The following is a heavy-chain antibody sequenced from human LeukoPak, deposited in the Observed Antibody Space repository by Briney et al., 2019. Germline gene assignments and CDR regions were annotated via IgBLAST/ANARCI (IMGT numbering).Heavy chain of an antibody. CDR1: GGSFSGYY. Sequence: RASETLSLTCAVYGGSFSGYYWSWIRQPPGKGLEWIGEINHSGSTNYNPSLKSRVTISVDTSKNQFSLKLSSVTAADTAVYYCARNRRYYDTRGYYYYYYMDVWGKGTTVTISS. CDR3: ARNRRYYDTRGYYYYYYMDV. J-gene: IGHJ6*03. CDR2: INHSGST. V-gene: IGHV4-34*01. D-gene: IGHD3-22*01.